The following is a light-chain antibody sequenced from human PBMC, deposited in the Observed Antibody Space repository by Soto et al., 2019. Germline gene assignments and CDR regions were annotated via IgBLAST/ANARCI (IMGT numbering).Light chain of an antibody. J-gene: IGLJ3*02. CDR3: SSYTSSSTWV. V-gene: IGLV2-14*01. CDR1: SSDVCGYNY. CDR2: EVS. Sequence: QSALTQPASVSGSPGQSITISCTGTSSDVCGYNYVSWYQQHPGKAPKLMIYEVSNRPSGVSNRFSGSKSGNTASLTISGLQAEDEADYYCSSYTSSSTWVFGGGTQLTVL.